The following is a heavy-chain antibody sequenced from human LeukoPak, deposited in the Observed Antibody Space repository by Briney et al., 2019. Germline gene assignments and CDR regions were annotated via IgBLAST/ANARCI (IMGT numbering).Heavy chain of an antibody. V-gene: IGHV4-59*01. D-gene: IGHD4-17*01. CDR3: ARTYGDLPVPGQNNSPYYYYYYMDV. CDR1: GGSIFSCY. J-gene: IGHJ6*03. Sequence: TTSETLSLTCTVSGGSIFSCYWRWIRQPPGKGLEWIGYIYYSGSTNYNPSLKSRVTISVDTSKNQFSLKLSSVTAADTAVYYCARTYGDLPVPGQNNSPYYYYYYMDVWGKGTTVTVSS. CDR2: IYYSGST.